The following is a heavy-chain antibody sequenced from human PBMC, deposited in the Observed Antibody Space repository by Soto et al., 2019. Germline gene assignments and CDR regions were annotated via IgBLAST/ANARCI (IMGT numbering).Heavy chain of an antibody. CDR1: GGSLSPHY. D-gene: IGHD3-22*01. J-gene: IGHJ4*02. CDR2: IYYSGTT. Sequence: PSETLSLTCTVSGGSLSPHYWSWIRQPPGKGLEWIGYIYYSGTTKSNPSLESRITMSVDTSRNQFSLKLRSVTAADTAVYYCVRGYYDHRGYSNPFDNWGLGTLVTVS. V-gene: IGHV4-59*11. CDR3: VRGYYDHRGYSNPFDN.